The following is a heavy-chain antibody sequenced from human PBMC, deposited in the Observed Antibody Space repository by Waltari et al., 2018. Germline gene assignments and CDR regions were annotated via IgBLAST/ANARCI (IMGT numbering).Heavy chain of an antibody. Sequence: EVQLVESGGGLVKTGGSLRLSCAASGFTFSHAWMSWVRQAPGKGLEWVGRIKSKTNGRKPGYAAPGKDRFTISSDDSKNTLYLQMNSLKTEDTAGYYCTTDSARMQLWLRGGDYWGQGTLVTVAS. J-gene: IGHJ4*02. V-gene: IGHV3-15*01. CDR2: IKSKTNGRKP. CDR1: GFTFSHAW. D-gene: IGHD5-18*01. CDR3: TTDSARMQLWLRGGDY.